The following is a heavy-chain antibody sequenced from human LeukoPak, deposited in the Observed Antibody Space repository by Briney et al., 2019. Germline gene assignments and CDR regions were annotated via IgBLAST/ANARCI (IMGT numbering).Heavy chain of an antibody. D-gene: IGHD5-24*01. CDR2: IWYDGSNK. V-gene: IGHV3-33*01. CDR3: ARGSYGYWGYYFDY. J-gene: IGHJ4*02. Sequence: GGSLRLSCVGSGFTSSSYGMHWVRQAPGKGLEWVAVIWYDGSNKYYADSVKRRFTISRDNSKNTLYLQMNSLRAEDTAVYYCARGSYGYWGYYFDYWGQGTLVTVSS. CDR1: GFTSSSYG.